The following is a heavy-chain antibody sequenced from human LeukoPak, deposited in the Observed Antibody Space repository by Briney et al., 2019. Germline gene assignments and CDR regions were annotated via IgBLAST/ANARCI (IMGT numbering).Heavy chain of an antibody. CDR1: GFTFSSYA. CDR3: AKQSSRFLGWAYFDY. CDR2: ISGSGSST. V-gene: IGHV3-23*01. J-gene: IGHJ4*02. Sequence: GGSLRLSCAASGFTFSSYAMTWVRQAPGKRLEWFSAISGSGSSTYYADSVKGRFTISRDNSKNTLYLQMSSLRAEDTALYFCAKQSSRFLGWAYFDYWGQGTLVTVSS. D-gene: IGHD3-16*02.